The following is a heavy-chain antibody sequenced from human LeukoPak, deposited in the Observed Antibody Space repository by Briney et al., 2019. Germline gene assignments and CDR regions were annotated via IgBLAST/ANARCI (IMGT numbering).Heavy chain of an antibody. CDR2: IIPIFGTA. J-gene: IGHJ4*02. CDR1: GGTFSSYA. Sequence: SVKVSCKASGGTFSSYAISWVRQAPGQGLEWMGGIIPIFGTANYAQKFQGRVTITADESTSTAYMELSSLRSEDTAVYYFARGPAGYDMTGYIYWGQGTLVTVSS. D-gene: IGHD3-9*01. CDR3: ARGPAGYDMTGYIY. V-gene: IGHV1-69*13.